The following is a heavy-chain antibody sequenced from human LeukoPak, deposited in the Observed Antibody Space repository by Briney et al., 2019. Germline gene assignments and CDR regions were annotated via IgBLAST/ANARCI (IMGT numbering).Heavy chain of an antibody. D-gene: IGHD1-26*01. J-gene: IGHJ3*02. CDR1: GYTFTGYY. CDR3: ARVHYSGSYYRAFDI. V-gene: IGHV1-2*02. CDR2: INPNSGGT. Sequence: ASVKVSCKASGYTFTGYYMHWVRQAPGQGLEWMGWINPNSGGTNYAQKFQGRVTMTRDTSISTAYMELSSLRSEDTAVYYCARVHYSGSYYRAFDIWGQGTMVTVSS.